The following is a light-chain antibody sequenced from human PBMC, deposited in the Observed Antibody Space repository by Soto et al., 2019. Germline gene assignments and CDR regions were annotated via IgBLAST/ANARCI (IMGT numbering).Light chain of an antibody. CDR1: QYVSSF. V-gene: IGKV3-11*01. CDR2: DAS. J-gene: IGKJ1*01. CDR3: QQRYNWPPT. Sequence: EIVLTQSPGTLSLSPGKRATLSCRASQYVSSFLAWYQQKAGQAPRLLIYDASHRATGIPARFSGSGSGTDFTLTINSLEPEDFALYYCQQRYNWPPTFGQGTKVDIK.